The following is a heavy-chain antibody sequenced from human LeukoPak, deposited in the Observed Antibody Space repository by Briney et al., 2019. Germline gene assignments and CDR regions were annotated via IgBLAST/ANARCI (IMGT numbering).Heavy chain of an antibody. D-gene: IGHD6-13*01. CDR3: ARSPHSAGIAFDV. CDR1: GFTFSDYY. CDR2: ISSRGSTI. J-gene: IGHJ3*01. V-gene: IGHV3-11*04. Sequence: GGCLRLSCAASGFTFSDYYMGWVRQAPGEGREWVSYISSRGSTIYNADSVKGRFAISRDNAKNSRYLQINSLRAEDTAVYYCARSPHSAGIAFDVWGQGTVVTVSS.